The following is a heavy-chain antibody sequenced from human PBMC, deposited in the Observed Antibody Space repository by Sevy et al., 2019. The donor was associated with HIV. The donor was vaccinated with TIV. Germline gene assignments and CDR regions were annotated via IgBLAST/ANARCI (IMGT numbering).Heavy chain of an antibody. CDR1: GFTVNTYA. Sequence: GGSLRLSCAVSGFTVNTYAMSWVRQAPGKGLEWVAVINNSGGSTDYADSVRGRFSISRDNPNVYLEMNSLRVEGTAAYDCVKERVGYIGSRYSFDYWGQGTLVTVSS. CDR3: VKERVGYIGSRYSFDY. J-gene: IGHJ4*02. D-gene: IGHD6-13*01. CDR2: INNSGGST. V-gene: IGHV3-23*01.